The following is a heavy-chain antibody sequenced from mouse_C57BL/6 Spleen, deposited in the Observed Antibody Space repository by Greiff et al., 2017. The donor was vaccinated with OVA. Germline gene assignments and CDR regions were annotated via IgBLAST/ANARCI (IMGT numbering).Heavy chain of an antibody. Sequence: QVQLKESGPELVKPGASVKISCKASGYAFSSSWMNWVKQRPGKGLEWIGRIYPGDGDTNYNGKFKGKATLTADKSSSTAYMQLSSLTSEDSAVYFCARTTTVRDAMDYWGQGTSVTVSS. CDR3: ARTTTVRDAMDY. J-gene: IGHJ4*01. CDR2: IYPGDGDT. CDR1: GYAFSSSW. V-gene: IGHV1-82*01. D-gene: IGHD1-1*01.